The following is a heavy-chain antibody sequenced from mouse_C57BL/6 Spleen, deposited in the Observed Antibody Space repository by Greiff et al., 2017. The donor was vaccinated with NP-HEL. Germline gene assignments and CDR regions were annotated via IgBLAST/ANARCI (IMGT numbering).Heavy chain of an antibody. D-gene: IGHD2-12*01. CDR3: ARVEVTVALNFDY. J-gene: IGHJ2*01. CDR1: GYSITSGYY. Sequence: EVQLVESGPGLVKPSQSLSLTCSVTGYSITSGYYWNWIRQFPGNQLEWMGYISYDGSNNYNPSLKNRISITRDTSKNQFFLKLNSVTTEDTATYYCARVEVTVALNFDYWGQGTTLTVSS. CDR2: ISYDGSN. V-gene: IGHV3-6*01.